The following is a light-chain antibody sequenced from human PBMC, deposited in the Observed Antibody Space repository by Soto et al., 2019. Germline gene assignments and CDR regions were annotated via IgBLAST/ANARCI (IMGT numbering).Light chain of an antibody. J-gene: IGKJ1*01. CDR2: GAS. Sequence: EIVMTQSPAILSLSPGERATLSCRSSQSVDSSLAWYQQKPGQAPRLLIHGASTRAPDIPARFIGSGSGTEFTLTIRSLQSEDFAVYYCQQYYKWPRTFGQGTEVDVK. CDR3: QQYYKWPRT. V-gene: IGKV3-15*01. CDR1: QSVDSS.